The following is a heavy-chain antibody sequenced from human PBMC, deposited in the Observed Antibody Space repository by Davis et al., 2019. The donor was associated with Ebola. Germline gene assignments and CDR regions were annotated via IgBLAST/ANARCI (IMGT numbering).Heavy chain of an antibody. D-gene: IGHD4-17*01. V-gene: IGHV4-39*07. CDR3: ARETTVTLIDY. J-gene: IGHJ4*02. CDR1: GGSISSGDYY. Sequence: SETLSLTCTVSGGSISSGDYYWSWIRQPPGKGPEWIGKINHSGSTNYNPSLKSRVTISVDTSKNQFSLKLSSVTAADTAVYYCARETTVTLIDYWGQGTLVTVSS. CDR2: INHSGST.